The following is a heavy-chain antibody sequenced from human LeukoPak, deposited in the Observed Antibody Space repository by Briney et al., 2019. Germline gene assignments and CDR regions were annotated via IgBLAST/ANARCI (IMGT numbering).Heavy chain of an antibody. V-gene: IGHV3-15*01. D-gene: IGHD3-10*01. Sequence: PGGSLRLSCAASGFTFSNAWMSWVRQAPGQGLEWVGRIKSKTDGGSTDYPASVKGTFIVSRGDSKNTLYLQMNSLRAEDTAVYYCSKDRGGTLGDYFDFWGQGILVTVSS. CDR2: IKSKTDGGST. CDR1: GFTFSNAW. CDR3: SKDRGGTLGDYFDF. J-gene: IGHJ4*02.